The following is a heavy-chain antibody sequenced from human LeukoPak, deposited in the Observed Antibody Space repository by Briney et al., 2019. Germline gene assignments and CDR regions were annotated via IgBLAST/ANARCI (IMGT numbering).Heavy chain of an antibody. CDR3: ARDPEGFGATYFDY. CDR2: ITYDGGKA. V-gene: IGHV3-30*03. J-gene: IGHJ4*02. CDR1: GFTFSSYG. Sequence: GSLRLSCAASGFTFSSYGMHWVRQAPGQGLEWVAVITYDGGKAFYADSAKGRFTISRDNAKNSFYLQMNSLRAEDTAVFYCARDPEGFGATYFDYWGQGTLVTVSS. D-gene: IGHD3-16*01.